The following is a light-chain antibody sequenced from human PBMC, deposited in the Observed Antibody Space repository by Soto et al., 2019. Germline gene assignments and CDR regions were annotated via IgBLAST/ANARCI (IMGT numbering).Light chain of an antibody. CDR3: QQSDSIPIT. V-gene: IGKV1-39*01. CDR1: QTISRN. Sequence: IQMTQSPSSLSANVGDRVTIPCRASQTISRNLNWYQQKPGKAPKLLIYAASSLQSGVPSRFSGSGSGTDFTLAISSLQPEDFATYYCQQSDSIPITFGQGTRLEIK. CDR2: AAS. J-gene: IGKJ5*01.